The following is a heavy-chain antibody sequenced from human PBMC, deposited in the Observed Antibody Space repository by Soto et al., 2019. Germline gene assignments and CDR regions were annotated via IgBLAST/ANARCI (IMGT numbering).Heavy chain of an antibody. D-gene: IGHD3-3*01. Sequence: ASVKVPCTASGYTLTSYYMHWGRKAPGQGLEWMGIINPSGGSTSYAQKFQGRVTMTRDTSTSTVYMELSSLRSEDTAVYYCARGALESYFDYWGQGTLVTVSS. CDR1: GYTLTSYY. CDR2: INPSGGST. J-gene: IGHJ4*02. CDR3: ARGALESYFDY. V-gene: IGHV1-46*03.